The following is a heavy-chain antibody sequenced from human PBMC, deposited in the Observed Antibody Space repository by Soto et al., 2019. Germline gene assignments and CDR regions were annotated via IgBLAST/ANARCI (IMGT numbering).Heavy chain of an antibody. D-gene: IGHD6-19*01. Sequence: QITVKESGPTLVKATQSLTLTCTFSGFSLSTSGGGVGWIRQPPGKALEWRAVIYWDDDKSYSPSLKSRLTITKDTSKNQVALTMTHMDPVDTATYFCAHTKVTHWLGPHFDVWGQGPLVTVSS. CDR2: IYWDDDK. CDR1: GFSLSTSGGG. V-gene: IGHV2-5*02. J-gene: IGHJ4*02. CDR3: AHTKVTHWLGPHFDV.